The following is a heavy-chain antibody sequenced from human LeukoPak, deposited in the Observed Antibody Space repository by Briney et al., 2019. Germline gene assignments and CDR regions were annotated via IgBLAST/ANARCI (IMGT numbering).Heavy chain of an antibody. V-gene: IGHV3-23*01. CDR1: GFTGPSFA. D-gene: IGHD3-22*01. Sequence: GGSLTLSCSASGFTGPSFAMAWVRQAPGKGLEWVSGIAAGATSTYYADSVKGRFTISRDNSGKTVHLQMNSLRAEDTAVYYCAKSYDSGGYPLGDYWGQGTLVTVSS. J-gene: IGHJ4*02. CDR3: AKSYDSGGYPLGDY. CDR2: IAAGATST.